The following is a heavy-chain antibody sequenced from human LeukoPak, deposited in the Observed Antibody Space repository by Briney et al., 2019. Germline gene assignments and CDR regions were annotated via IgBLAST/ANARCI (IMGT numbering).Heavy chain of an antibody. V-gene: IGHV3-7*01. CDR3: AREGATAGSGYYFDH. CDR1: GFTFSSYW. J-gene: IGHJ4*02. D-gene: IGHD6-13*01. Sequence: GGSLRLSCAASGFTFSSYWMSWVRQAPGKGLEWVANIKQDGSEKYYVDSVKGRFTISRDNAKNSLYLQMNSLRAEDTAVYYCAREGATAGSGYYFDHWGQGSLVTVSS. CDR2: IKQDGSEK.